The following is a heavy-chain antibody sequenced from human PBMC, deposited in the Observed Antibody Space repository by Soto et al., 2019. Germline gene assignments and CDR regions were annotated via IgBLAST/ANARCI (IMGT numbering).Heavy chain of an antibody. CDR2: INDRGSI. Sequence: QVQLQQWGAGSLRPLETLSLTCVVSGGSFSGYYWAWIRQSPGKGLEWIGEINDRGSINYNPSLKSRVSISVDTSKNHYSLNLRSVTAADTAVYYCARESHDTLTGPPWVWYFDLWGRGTLVTV. D-gene: IGHD3-9*01. J-gene: IGHJ2*01. V-gene: IGHV4-34*01. CDR3: ARESHDTLTGPPWVWYFDL. CDR1: GGSFSGYY.